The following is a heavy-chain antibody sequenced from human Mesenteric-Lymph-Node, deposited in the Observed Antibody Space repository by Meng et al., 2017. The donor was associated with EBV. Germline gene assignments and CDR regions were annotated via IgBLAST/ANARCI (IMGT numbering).Heavy chain of an antibody. CDR2: IYYSGST. Sequence: QGQAEGAGPGLVKPSEALSLTCTVSGGAVSSGSYYWSWIRQPPGKGLEWIGYIYYSGSTNYNPSLKSRVTISVDTSKNQFSLKLSSVTAADTAVYYCARATVKNWFDPWGQGTLVTVSS. J-gene: IGHJ5*02. CDR1: GGAVSSGSYY. CDR3: ARATVKNWFDP. D-gene: IGHD4-17*01. V-gene: IGHV4-61*01.